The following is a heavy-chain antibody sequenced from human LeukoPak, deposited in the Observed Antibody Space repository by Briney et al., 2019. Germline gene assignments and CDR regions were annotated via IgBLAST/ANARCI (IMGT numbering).Heavy chain of an antibody. CDR3: AKPRRYYDSSGHLDFLD. J-gene: IGHJ4*02. CDR1: GFTFSSYG. V-gene: IGHV3-30*02. Sequence: GGSLRLSCAASGFTFSSYGMHWVRQAPGKGLEWVAFIRSDGNNKYYADSVKGRFTISRDNSKNTLYLQMNSLRVEDTTVYYCAKPRRYYDSSGHLDFLDWGQGTLVTVSS. D-gene: IGHD3-22*01. CDR2: IRSDGNNK.